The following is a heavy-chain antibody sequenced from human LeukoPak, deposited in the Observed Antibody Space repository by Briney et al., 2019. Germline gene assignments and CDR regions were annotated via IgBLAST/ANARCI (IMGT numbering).Heavy chain of an antibody. Sequence: SVKVSCKAFGGTFSSYAISWVRQAPGQGLEWMGGIIPIFGTANYAQKFQGRVTITTDESTSTAYMELSSLRSEDTAVYYCATGSGYCSSTSCYFFDYWGQGTLVTVSS. J-gene: IGHJ4*02. CDR1: GGTFSSYA. V-gene: IGHV1-69*05. CDR2: IIPIFGTA. CDR3: ATGSGYCSSTSCYFFDY. D-gene: IGHD2-2*01.